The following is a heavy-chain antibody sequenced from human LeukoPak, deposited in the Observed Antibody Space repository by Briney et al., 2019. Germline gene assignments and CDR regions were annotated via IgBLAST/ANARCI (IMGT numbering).Heavy chain of an antibody. CDR3: ARLVETFDY. CDR2: IYYNGNT. J-gene: IGHJ4*02. CDR1: GGSISGSSSY. Sequence: SETLSLTCTVSGGSISGSSSYWGWIRQAPGRGLEWLGNIYYNGNTYYNPSFKSRVAMSIDTSKNQFSLKVSSVTAADTAVYFCARLVETFDYWGQGTLVTVSS. V-gene: IGHV4-39*01.